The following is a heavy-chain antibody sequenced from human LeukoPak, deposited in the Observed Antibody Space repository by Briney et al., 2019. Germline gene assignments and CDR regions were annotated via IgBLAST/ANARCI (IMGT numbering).Heavy chain of an antibody. CDR2: IYYSGST. Sequence: SETLSLTCTVSGGFVSSGSYYWSWIRQPPGKGLEWIGYIYYSGSTNYNPSLKSRVTISVDTSKNQFSLKLSSVTAADTAVYYCARRFCGVVVINSPFDYWGQGTLVTVSS. D-gene: IGHD3-22*01. J-gene: IGHJ4*02. CDR1: GGFVSSGSYY. CDR3: ARRFCGVVVINSPFDY. V-gene: IGHV4-61*01.